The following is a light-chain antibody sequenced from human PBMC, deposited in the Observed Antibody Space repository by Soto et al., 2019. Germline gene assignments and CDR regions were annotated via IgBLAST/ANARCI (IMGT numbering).Light chain of an antibody. V-gene: IGLV3-21*02. CDR2: DDR. J-gene: IGLJ2*01. CDR3: QVWDSSSDHVV. Sequence: SYELTQPPSVSVAPGQTARIPWGGNNIGSKGVHWYQQSPGLAPVLVVYDDRDRPSGIPERFSGSNSGNTATLTISRVEAGDEADYYCQVWDSSSDHVVFGGGTKLTVL. CDR1: NIGSKG.